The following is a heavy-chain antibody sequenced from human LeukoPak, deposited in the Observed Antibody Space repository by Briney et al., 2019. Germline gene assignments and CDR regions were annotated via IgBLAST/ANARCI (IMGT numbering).Heavy chain of an antibody. Sequence: SETLSLTCTVSGGSISSYYWSWIRQPAGKGLEWIRRIYTSGSTNYNPSLKSRVTMSVDTSKNQFSLKLSSVTAADTAVYYCARGPFYCSSTSCYKQSSWFDPWGQGTLVTVSS. CDR1: GGSISSYY. V-gene: IGHV4-4*07. J-gene: IGHJ5*02. CDR2: IYTSGST. D-gene: IGHD2-2*02. CDR3: ARGPFYCSSTSCYKQSSWFDP.